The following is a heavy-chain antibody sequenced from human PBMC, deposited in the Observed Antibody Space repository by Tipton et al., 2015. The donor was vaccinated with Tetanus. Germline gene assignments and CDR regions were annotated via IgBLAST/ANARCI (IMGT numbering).Heavy chain of an antibody. V-gene: IGHV1-18*01. J-gene: IGHJ4*02. CDR1: GYTFTDYA. CDR2: ISAYNSNT. Sequence: QVQLVQSGAEVKKPGASVKVSCKASGYTFTDYAFTWARQAPGQGLEWMGWISAYNSNTNYADKLQGRVTMTTDTSTGTAYMELSRLGSDDTAVYYCARGGDGYNSAVAYWGQGTLVTVSS. D-gene: IGHD5-24*01. CDR3: ARGGDGYNSAVAY.